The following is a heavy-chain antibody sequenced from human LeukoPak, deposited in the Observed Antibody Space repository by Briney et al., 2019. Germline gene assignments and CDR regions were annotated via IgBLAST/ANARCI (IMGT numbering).Heavy chain of an antibody. CDR3: ARKSGYARDY. CDR1: GFTFSRYG. D-gene: IGHD5-12*01. CDR2: INHSGST. Sequence: PGGSLRLSCAASGFTFSRYGMHWIRQPPGKGLEWIGEINHSGSTSNHNPSLKSRVTMSVDTSKNQFSLKLSSVTAADTAVYYCARKSGYARDYWGQGNLVTVSS. V-gene: IGHV4-34*01. J-gene: IGHJ4*02.